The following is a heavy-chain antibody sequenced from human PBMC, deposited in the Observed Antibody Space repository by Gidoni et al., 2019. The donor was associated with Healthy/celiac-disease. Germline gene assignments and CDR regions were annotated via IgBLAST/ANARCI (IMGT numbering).Heavy chain of an antibody. V-gene: IGHV4-4*07. D-gene: IGHD5-18*01. CDR1: GGSISSYY. Sequence: QVQLQESGPGLVKPSETLSLTCTVSGGSISSYYWRWIRQPAGKGLEWIGRIYTSGSTNYNPSLKSRVTMSVDTSKNQFSLKLSSVTAADTAVYYCARELGIQLWDDAFDIWGQGTMVTVSS. CDR3: ARELGIQLWDDAFDI. CDR2: IYTSGST. J-gene: IGHJ3*02.